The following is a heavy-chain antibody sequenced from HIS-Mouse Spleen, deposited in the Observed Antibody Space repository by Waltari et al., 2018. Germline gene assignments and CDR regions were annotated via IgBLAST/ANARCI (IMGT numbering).Heavy chain of an antibody. CDR3: AREIPYSSSWYDWYFDL. D-gene: IGHD6-13*01. Sequence: QLQLQESGTGLVKPSETLSLTCTVSGGSISSSSYFWGWIRQPPGKGLEWIWSIYYSESTYYHPSLKSRVTISVDTSKNQFSLKLSSVTAADTAVYYCAREIPYSSSWYDWYFDLWGRGTLVTVSS. CDR2: IYYSEST. CDR1: GGSISSSSYF. V-gene: IGHV4-39*07. J-gene: IGHJ2*01.